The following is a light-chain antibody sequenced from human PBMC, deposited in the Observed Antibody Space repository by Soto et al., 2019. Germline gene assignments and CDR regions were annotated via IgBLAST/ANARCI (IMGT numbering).Light chain of an antibody. CDR1: TTDVGTYNY. CDR3: SSYTNTGTLVL. CDR2: EVN. Sequence: QSVLTQPASVSGSPGQSITISCTGSTTDVGTYNYVSWYQHHPGKAPKLMIYEVNNRPSGISNRFSGSKSGNTASLTVSGLQAEDEADYYCSSYTNTGTLVLFGGGTKVTVL. V-gene: IGLV2-14*01. J-gene: IGLJ2*01.